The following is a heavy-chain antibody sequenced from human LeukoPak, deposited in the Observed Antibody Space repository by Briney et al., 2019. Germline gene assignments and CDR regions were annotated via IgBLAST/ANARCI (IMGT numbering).Heavy chain of an antibody. D-gene: IGHD6-13*01. V-gene: IGHV4-39*07. CDR3: ARGDSSSWYVTDY. Sequence: SETLSLTCSVSGASISSTSYYWGWIRRPPGKGLEWIGSISYSGTTFYSPSLESRVTISADTSKNQFSLKLSSVTAADTAVYYCARGDSSSWYVTDYWGQGTLVTVSS. J-gene: IGHJ4*02. CDR1: GASISSTSYY. CDR2: ISYSGTT.